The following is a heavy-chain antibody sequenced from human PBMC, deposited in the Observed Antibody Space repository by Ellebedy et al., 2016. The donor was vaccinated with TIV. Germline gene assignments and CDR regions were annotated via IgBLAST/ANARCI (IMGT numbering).Heavy chain of an antibody. J-gene: IGHJ4*02. V-gene: IGHV2-5*02. D-gene: IGHD1/OR15-1a*01. CDR3: AHRLEQRMGYFDY. CDR1: GFSLPSTGVG. Sequence: SGPTLVKPTQTLTLTCTFSGFSLPSTGVGVGWIRQPPGKALEWLALIYWDGETRYTPSLKSRLTITTATSTDQVVLTMTNVDPEDTGTYYCAHRLEQRMGYFDYWGQGFLVAVSS. CDR2: IYWDGET.